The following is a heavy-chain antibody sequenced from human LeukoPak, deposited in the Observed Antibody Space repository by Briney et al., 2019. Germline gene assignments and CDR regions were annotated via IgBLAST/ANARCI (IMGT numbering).Heavy chain of an antibody. J-gene: IGHJ4*02. CDR3: ARDRSGSYSIDY. CDR2: IYYSGST. V-gene: IGHV4-59*01. D-gene: IGHD1-26*01. Sequence: SETLSLTCTVSGGSISSYYWSWIRQPPGKGLEWIGYIYYSGSTNYNPSLKSRVTISVDTSKNQFSLKLSSVTAANTAVYYCARDRSGSYSIDYWGQGTLVTVSS. CDR1: GGSISSYY.